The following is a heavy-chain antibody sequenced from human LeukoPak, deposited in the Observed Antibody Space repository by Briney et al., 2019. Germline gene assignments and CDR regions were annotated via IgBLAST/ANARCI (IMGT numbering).Heavy chain of an antibody. CDR1: GFTFSSYA. CDR3: ARGQLDFWSGFGLGAFDI. V-gene: IGHV3-30*04. J-gene: IGHJ3*02. CDR2: ISYDGSNK. Sequence: GRSLRLSCAASGFTFSSYAMHWVRQAPGKGLEWVAVISYDGSNKYYADSVKGRFTISRDNSKNTLYLQMNSLRAEDTAVYYCARGQLDFWSGFGLGAFDIWGQGTMVTVSS. D-gene: IGHD3-3*01.